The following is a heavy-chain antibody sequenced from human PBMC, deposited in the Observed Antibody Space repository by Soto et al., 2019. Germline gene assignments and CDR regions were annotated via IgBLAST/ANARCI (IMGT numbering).Heavy chain of an antibody. CDR3: ARASFPIVVVPAAMAYYYYYYGMDV. V-gene: IGHV1-69*06. Sequence: SVKVSCKASGGTFSSYAISWVRQAPGQGLEWMGGIIPIFGTANYAQKFQGRVTITADKSTSTAYMELSSLRSEDTAVYYCARASFPIVVVPAAMAYYYYYYGMDVWGQGTTVTVSS. D-gene: IGHD2-2*01. J-gene: IGHJ6*02. CDR1: GGTFSSYA. CDR2: IIPIFGTA.